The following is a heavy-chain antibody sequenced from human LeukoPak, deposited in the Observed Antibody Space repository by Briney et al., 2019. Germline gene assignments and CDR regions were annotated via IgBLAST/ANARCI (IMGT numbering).Heavy chain of an antibody. CDR1: GGSVSNTDCY. J-gene: IGHJ4*02. V-gene: IGHV4-39*02. Sequence: SETLSLTCTVSGGSVSNTDCYWGWLRQPPGKGLEWIGSIYYSGNTYSNPSLKSRVTISVDTPKNQFSLKLSSVTAADTAMYYCAREGGSGNYDFDYWGQGTLVTVSS. CDR2: IYYSGNT. D-gene: IGHD1-26*01. CDR3: AREGGSGNYDFDY.